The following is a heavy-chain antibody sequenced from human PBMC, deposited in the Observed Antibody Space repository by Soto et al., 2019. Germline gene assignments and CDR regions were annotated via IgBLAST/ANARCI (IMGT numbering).Heavy chain of an antibody. J-gene: IGHJ6*02. CDR2: IKQDGSEK. V-gene: IGHV3-7*01. CDR1: GFTFSSYW. CDR3: ARGGITIFGVVQYYYGMDV. Sequence: VGSLRLSCAASGFTFSSYWMSWVRQAPGKGLEWVANIKQDGSEKYYVDSVKGRFTISRDNAKNSLYLQMNSLRAEDTAVYYCARGGITIFGVVQYYYGMDVWGQGTTVTVSS. D-gene: IGHD3-3*01.